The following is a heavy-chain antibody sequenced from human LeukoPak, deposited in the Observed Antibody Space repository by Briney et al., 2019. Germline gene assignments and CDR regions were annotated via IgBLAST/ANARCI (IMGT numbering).Heavy chain of an antibody. Sequence: ASVKVSCKASGYTFTSYYMHWVRQAPGQGLEWMGIINPSGGSTSYAQKFQGRVTMTRDTSTSTVYMELSSLRSEDTAVYYCARAGYNPDYYYGMDVWGQGTTVTVSS. D-gene: IGHD5-24*01. CDR2: INPSGGST. V-gene: IGHV1-46*01. CDR1: GYTFTSYY. CDR3: ARAGYNPDYYYGMDV. J-gene: IGHJ6*02.